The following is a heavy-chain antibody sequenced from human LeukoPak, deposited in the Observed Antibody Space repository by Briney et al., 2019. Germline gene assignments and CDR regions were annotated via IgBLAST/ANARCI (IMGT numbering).Heavy chain of an antibody. CDR1: GFTFSSYG. J-gene: IGHJ4*02. CDR3: AKEYGEETY. D-gene: IGHD4-17*01. CDR2: ISYDGSNK. V-gene: IGHV3-30*18. Sequence: PGGSLRLSCAASGFTFSSYGVHWVRQAPGKGLEWVAVISYDGSNKYYADSVKGRFTISRDNSKNTLYLQMNSLRAEDTAVYYCAKEYGEETYWGQGTLVTVSS.